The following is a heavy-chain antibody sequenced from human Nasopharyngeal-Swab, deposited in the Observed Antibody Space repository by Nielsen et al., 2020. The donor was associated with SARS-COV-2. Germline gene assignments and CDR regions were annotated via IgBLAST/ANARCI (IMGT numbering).Heavy chain of an antibody. V-gene: IGHV3-15*01. J-gene: IGHJ4*02. Sequence: GGPLRLSCAASGFTFSNAWMSWVRQAPGKGLEWVGRIKSKTDGGTTDYAAPVKGRFTISRDDSKNTLYLQMNSLKTEDTAVYYCTTDYYDSSGYYLRDDYWGQGTLVTVSS. D-gene: IGHD3-22*01. CDR1: GFTFSNAW. CDR3: TTDYYDSSGYYLRDDY. CDR2: IKSKTDGGTT.